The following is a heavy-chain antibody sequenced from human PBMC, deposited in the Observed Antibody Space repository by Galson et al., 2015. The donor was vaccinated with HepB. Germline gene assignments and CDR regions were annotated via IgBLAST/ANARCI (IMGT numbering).Heavy chain of an antibody. D-gene: IGHD2-8*01. CDR3: ATSQAVVNGAGFDY. V-gene: IGHV1-18*04. CDR2: ISAYNGNT. J-gene: IGHJ4*02. Sequence: SVKVSCKASGYTFTSYGISWVRQAPGQGLEWMGWISAYNGNTNYAQKLQGRVTMTTDTSTSTAYMELRSLRSDDTAVYYCATSQAVVNGAGFDYWAREPWSPSPQ. CDR1: GYTFTSYG.